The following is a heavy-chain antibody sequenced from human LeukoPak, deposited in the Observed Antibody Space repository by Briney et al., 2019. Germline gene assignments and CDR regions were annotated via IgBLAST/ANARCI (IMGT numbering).Heavy chain of an antibody. CDR2: INPSSGGT. D-gene: IGHD3-22*01. Sequence: GASVKVSCKASGYTFTGYYMHWVRQAPGQGLEWMGWINPSSGGTNYAQKFQGRVTMTRDTSISTAYMELSRLRSDDTAVYYSARDPNYYDSSGFDYWGQGTLVTVSS. CDR1: GYTFTGYY. J-gene: IGHJ4*02. V-gene: IGHV1-2*02. CDR3: ARDPNYYDSSGFDY.